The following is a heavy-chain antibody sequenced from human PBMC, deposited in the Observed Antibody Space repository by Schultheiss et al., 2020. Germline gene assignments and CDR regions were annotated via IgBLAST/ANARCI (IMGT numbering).Heavy chain of an antibody. D-gene: IGHD3-22*01. V-gene: IGHV3-30-3*01. CDR3: AKDPYDYDSDSYQYFFDY. CDR2: ISYDGSNK. Sequence: GESLKISCAASGFTFSSYAMHWVRQAPGKGLEWVAVISYDGSNKYYADSVNGRFTISRDNSKNTLYLQMNSLRAEDTAVYYCAKDPYDYDSDSYQYFFDYWGQGTLVTVSS. J-gene: IGHJ4*02. CDR1: GFTFSSYA.